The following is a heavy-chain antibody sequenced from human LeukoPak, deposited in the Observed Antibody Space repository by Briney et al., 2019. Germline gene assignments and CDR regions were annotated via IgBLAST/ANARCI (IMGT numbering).Heavy chain of an antibody. Sequence: SQTLSLTCTVSGGSVNSGDNYWTWIRQPPGKGLEWIGFISYSGNTYYHPSLQGRVSLSLDTSRNHFSLRLTSVTAAGTAVYYCTRGSGSDPWPIFDPWGPGTLVTVSS. CDR3: TRGSGSDPWPIFDP. CDR1: GGSVNSGDNY. D-gene: IGHD3-10*01. CDR2: ISYSGNT. V-gene: IGHV4-30-4*01. J-gene: IGHJ5*02.